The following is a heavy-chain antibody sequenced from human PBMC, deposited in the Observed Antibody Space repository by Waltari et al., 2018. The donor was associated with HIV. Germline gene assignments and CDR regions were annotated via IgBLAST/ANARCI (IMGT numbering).Heavy chain of an antibody. CDR2: IYYSGST. CDR3: ARDYDSSGYYYLDY. D-gene: IGHD3-22*01. V-gene: IGHV4-59*11. J-gene: IGHJ4*02. CDR1: GGSITSHY. Sequence: QVKLQESGPRLVKSSETLSLTCTVSGGSITSHYWTWIRQPPGKGLEWIGYIYYSGSTNHNPSLKSRVTISLDTSKNQFSLKLNSVTAADTAVYYCARDYDSSGYYYLDYWGPGIPVTVSS.